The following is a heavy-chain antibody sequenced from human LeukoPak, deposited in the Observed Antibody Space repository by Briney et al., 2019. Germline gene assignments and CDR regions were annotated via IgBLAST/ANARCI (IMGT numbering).Heavy chain of an antibody. CDR3: ASREPEFNSFH. D-gene: IGHD1-14*01. CDR2: INPNSSAT. CDR1: GYTFSGYW. V-gene: IGHV1-2*02. Sequence: GDSVKVSCKASGYTFSGYWTHWVRQAPGRGLEWMGWINPNSSATRFAPKFQGRITMTRDTSISTAYMELSRLRSDDTAVYYCASREPEFNSFHWGQGTLVTVSS. J-gene: IGHJ4*02.